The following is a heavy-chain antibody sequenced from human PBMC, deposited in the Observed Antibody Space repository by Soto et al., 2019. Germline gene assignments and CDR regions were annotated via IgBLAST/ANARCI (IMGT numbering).Heavy chain of an antibody. CDR2: INHSGST. D-gene: IGHD6-13*01. Sequence: SETLSLTCTVSGGSFSTYYGSWIRQPPGKGLEWIGNINHSGSTNYNPSLKSRVTISVDTSKNQFSLKLSSVTAADTAVYYCATTGYSSSWYYYYWGQGALVTVSS. V-gene: IGHV4-59*12. CDR1: GGSFSTYY. J-gene: IGHJ4*02. CDR3: ATTGYSSSWYYYY.